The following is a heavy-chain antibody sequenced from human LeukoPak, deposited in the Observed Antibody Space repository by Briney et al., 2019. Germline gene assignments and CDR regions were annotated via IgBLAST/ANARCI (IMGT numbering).Heavy chain of an antibody. D-gene: IGHD5-24*01. CDR2: MNPNSGNT. CDR1: GYTFTSYY. J-gene: IGHJ4*02. V-gene: IGHV1-8*02. Sequence: ASVKVSCKASGYTFTSYYMHWVRQATGQGLEWMGWMNPNSGNTGYAQKFQGRVTMTRNTSISTAYMELSSLRSEDTAVYYCARDVIGDGYNSNWGQGTLVTVSS. CDR3: ARDVIGDGYNSN.